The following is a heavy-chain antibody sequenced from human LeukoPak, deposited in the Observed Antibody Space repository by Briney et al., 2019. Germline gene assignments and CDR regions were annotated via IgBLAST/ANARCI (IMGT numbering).Heavy chain of an antibody. Sequence: SETLSLTCAVYGGSFSGYYWSWICQPPGKGLEWIGEINHSGSTNYNPSLKSRVTISVDTSKNQFSLKLSSVTAADTAVYYCARGRTVHYYYYYGMDVWGQGTTVTVSS. CDR2: INHSGST. CDR3: ARGRTVHYYYYYGMDV. D-gene: IGHD4-17*01. V-gene: IGHV4-34*01. CDR1: GGSFSGYY. J-gene: IGHJ6*02.